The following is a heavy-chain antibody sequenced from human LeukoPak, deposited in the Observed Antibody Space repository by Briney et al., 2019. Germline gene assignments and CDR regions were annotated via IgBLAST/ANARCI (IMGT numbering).Heavy chain of an antibody. Sequence: GASVKVSCKASGYTFTNYDINWVRQATGQGLEWMGWMNPNSGNTGYAQKFQGRVTMTRNTSISTAYMELSSLRSEDTAVYYCARGVYYDSSGYDRWDAFDIWGQGTMVTVSS. CDR3: ARGVYYDSSGYDRWDAFDI. J-gene: IGHJ3*02. V-gene: IGHV1-8*01. CDR2: MNPNSGNT. CDR1: GYTFTNYD. D-gene: IGHD3-22*01.